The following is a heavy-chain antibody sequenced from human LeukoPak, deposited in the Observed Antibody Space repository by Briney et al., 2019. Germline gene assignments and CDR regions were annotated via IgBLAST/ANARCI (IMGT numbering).Heavy chain of an antibody. CDR1: GFTFTSSA. V-gene: IGHV1-58*02. CDR3: AADGGYEVVTDIPVAVYYGMDV. CDR2: IVVGSGNT. D-gene: IGHD2-21*02. J-gene: IGHJ6*02. Sequence: RASVKVSCKASGFTFTSSAMQWVRQPRGQRLEWIGWIVVGSGNTNYAQKFQERVTITRDMSTSTAYMELHSLRSEDTAVYYCAADGGYEVVTDIPVAVYYGMDVWGQGTTVTVYS.